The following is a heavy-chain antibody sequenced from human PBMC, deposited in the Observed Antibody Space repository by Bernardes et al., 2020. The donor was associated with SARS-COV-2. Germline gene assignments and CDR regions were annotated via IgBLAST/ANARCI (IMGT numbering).Heavy chain of an antibody. J-gene: IGHJ4*02. V-gene: IGHV3-23*01. CDR1: GFIFSHYA. CDR2: LTGSGLTT. D-gene: IGHD6-19*01. CDR3: VKESLVSVAGSFDY. Sequence: GGSLRLSCAASGFIFSHYAINWVRQAPGKGLEWVSALTGSGLTTYYADSVKGRSTISRDNSKNTLFLQMNSLRADDTAVYYCVKESLVSVAGSFDYWGQGTLVTVSS.